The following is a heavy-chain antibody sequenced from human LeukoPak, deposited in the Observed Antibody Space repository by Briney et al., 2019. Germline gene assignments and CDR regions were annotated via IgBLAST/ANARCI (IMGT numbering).Heavy chain of an antibody. V-gene: IGHV3-23*01. CDR2: ISGSGGST. CDR1: GFTFSSYA. CDR3: AKDSSYNPNPYYFDY. Sequence: PGGSLRLSCAASGFTFSSYAMSWVRQAPGKGLEWVSAISGSGGSTYYADSVKGRSTISRDNSKNTLYLQMNSLRAEDTAVYYCAKDSSYNPNPYYFDYWGQGTLVTVSS. J-gene: IGHJ4*02. D-gene: IGHD5-24*01.